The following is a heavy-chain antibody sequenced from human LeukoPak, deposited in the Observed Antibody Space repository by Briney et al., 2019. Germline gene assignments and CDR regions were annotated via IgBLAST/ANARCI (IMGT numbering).Heavy chain of an antibody. V-gene: IGHV4-59*08. CDR3: ARHRGGSSSWYILDY. CDR1: GGSINSYY. D-gene: IGHD6-13*01. CDR2: IYHSGST. J-gene: IGHJ4*02. Sequence: SETLSLTCTVSGGSINSYYWSWIRQPPGKGLEWIGYIYHSGSTNYNPSVKSRVTISVDTSKNQFSLKLSSVTAADTAVYYCARHRGGSSSWYILDYWGQGTLVTVSS.